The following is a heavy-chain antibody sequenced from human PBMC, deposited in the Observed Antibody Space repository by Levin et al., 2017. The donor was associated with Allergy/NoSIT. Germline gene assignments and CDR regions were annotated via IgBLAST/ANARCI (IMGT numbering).Heavy chain of an antibody. CDR3: ARQGSGNYDFWSGYYHAPFDF. CDR2: IYPHDSDT. V-gene: IGHV5-51*01. CDR1: GYSFANNW. D-gene: IGHD3-3*01. Sequence: KVSCEGSGYSFANNWIGWVRQMPGKGLEWMGIIYPHDSDTRYSPSFQGHVTISADKSISTAYLQLSSLKASDTAIYYCARQGSGNYDFWSGYYHAPFDFWGQGTLVTVSS. J-gene: IGHJ4*02.